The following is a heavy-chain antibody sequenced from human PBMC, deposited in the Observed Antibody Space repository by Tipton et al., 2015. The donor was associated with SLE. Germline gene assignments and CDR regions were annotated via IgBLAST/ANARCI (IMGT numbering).Heavy chain of an antibody. Sequence: TLSLTCTVSGGSISSYYWSWIRQPPGKGLEWIGYIHNSGITNFNPSLRSRVPISLDTSENHFSLNLSSVTVADTAPYCCARAPYDSSSRGAFDTRGQGTMVTVPS. CDR1: GGSISSYY. D-gene: IGHD3-16*01. J-gene: IGHJ3*02. V-gene: IGHV4-59*12. CDR2: IHNSGIT. CDR3: ARAPYDSSSRGAFDT.